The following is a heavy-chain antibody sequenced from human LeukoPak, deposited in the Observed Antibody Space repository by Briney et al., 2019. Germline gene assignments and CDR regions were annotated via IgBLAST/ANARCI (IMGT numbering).Heavy chain of an antibody. CDR1: GYTYTSYG. CDR3: ARERSSWSGGYFDY. D-gene: IGHD6-6*01. V-gene: IGHV1-18*04. J-gene: IGHJ4*02. CDR2: ISAYNGNT. Sequence: ASVKVSCKASGYTYTSYGISWVRQAPGQGLEWMGWISAYNGNTNYAQKLQGRVTMTTDTSTSTAYMELRSLRSDDTAVYYCARERSSWSGGYFDYWGQGTLVTVSS.